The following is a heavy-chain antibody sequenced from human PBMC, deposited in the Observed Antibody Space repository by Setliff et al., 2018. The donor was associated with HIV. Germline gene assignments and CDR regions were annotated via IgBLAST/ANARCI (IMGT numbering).Heavy chain of an antibody. CDR2: ISSSGSTI. Sequence: LSLTCAVSSYSISSGYYWGWIRQPPGKGLEWISDISSSGSTIYYADSVKGRFTISRDNAKNSLYLQMNSLRAEDTAVYYCARARKGDWNLSYWFDPWGQGTLVTVSS. CDR3: ARARKGDWNLSYWFDP. D-gene: IGHD1-1*01. J-gene: IGHJ5*02. V-gene: IGHV3-11*04. CDR1: SYSISSGYY.